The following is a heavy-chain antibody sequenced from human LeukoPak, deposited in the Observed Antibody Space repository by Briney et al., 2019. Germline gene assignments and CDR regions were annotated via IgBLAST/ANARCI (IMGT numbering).Heavy chain of an antibody. CDR3: AKEESSGWYESAFDI. D-gene: IGHD6-19*01. J-gene: IGHJ3*02. V-gene: IGHV3-23*01. Sequence: GGPLRLSCAASGFTFSSYAMSWVRQAPGKGLEWVSAISGSGGSTYYADSVKARFTIYRENSKNTLYVQMNSVRAEDRAVYYCAKEESSGWYESAFDIWGQGTMVTVSS. CDR1: GFTFSSYA. CDR2: ISGSGGST.